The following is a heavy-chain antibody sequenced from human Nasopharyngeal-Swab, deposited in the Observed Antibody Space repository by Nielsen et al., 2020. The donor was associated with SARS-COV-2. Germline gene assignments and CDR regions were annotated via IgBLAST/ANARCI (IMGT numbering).Heavy chain of an antibody. CDR2: IYSGGST. V-gene: IGHV3-53*01. D-gene: IGHD3-9*01. Sequence: GESLKISCAASGFTVSSNYMSWVRQAPGKGLEWVSVIYSGGSTYYADSVKGRFTISRDNSKNTLYLQMNSLRAEDTAVYYCARVDDILTGYDYWGQGTLVTVSS. CDR3: ARVDDILTGYDY. CDR1: GFTVSSNY. J-gene: IGHJ4*02.